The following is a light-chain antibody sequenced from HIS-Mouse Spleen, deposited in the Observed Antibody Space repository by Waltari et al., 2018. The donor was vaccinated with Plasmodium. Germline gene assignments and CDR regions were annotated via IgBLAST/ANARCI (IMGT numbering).Light chain of an antibody. V-gene: IGKV3D-7*01. CDR1: QSVSSSY. CDR2: GAS. Sequence: EIVMTQSPATLSLSPGARATLSCRASQSVSSSYLSWYQQKPGQAPRLLIYGASTRATGIPARFSGSGSGTDFTLTISSLQPEDFAVYYCQQDYNLPFTFGPGTKVDIK. CDR3: QQDYNLPFT. J-gene: IGKJ3*01.